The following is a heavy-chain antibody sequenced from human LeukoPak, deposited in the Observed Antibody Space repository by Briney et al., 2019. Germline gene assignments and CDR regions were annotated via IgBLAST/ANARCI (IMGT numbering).Heavy chain of an antibody. CDR3: APLDYYGSGSHDY. CDR2: TNPNSGGT. CDR1: GYTFTGYY. J-gene: IGHJ4*02. D-gene: IGHD3-10*01. V-gene: IGHV1-2*06. Sequence: ASVKVSCKASGYTFTGYYMHWVRQAPGQGLEWMGRTNPNSGGTNYAQKFQGRVTMTRDTSISTAYMELSRLRSDDTAVYYCAPLDYYGSGSHDYWGQGTLVTVPS.